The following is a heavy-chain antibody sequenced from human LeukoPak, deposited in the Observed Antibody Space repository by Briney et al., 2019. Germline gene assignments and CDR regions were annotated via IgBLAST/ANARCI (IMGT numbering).Heavy chain of an antibody. CDR3: ARDPIVVVPAAMGQINYFDY. V-gene: IGHV3-21*01. Sequence: GGSLSLSCAASGFTFSSYSMNWVRQAPGKGLEWVSSISSSSYIYYADSVKGRFTISRDNAKNSLYLQMNSLRAEDTAVYYCARDPIVVVPAAMGQINYFDYWGQGTLVTVSS. J-gene: IGHJ4*02. D-gene: IGHD2-2*01. CDR1: GFTFSSYS. CDR2: ISSSSYI.